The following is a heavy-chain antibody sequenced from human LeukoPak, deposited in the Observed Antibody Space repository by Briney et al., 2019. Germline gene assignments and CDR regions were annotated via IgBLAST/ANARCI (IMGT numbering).Heavy chain of an antibody. Sequence: ASVKVSCKGSGYTFTSYGISWVGQAPGQGVEWMGGISAYNGKKNYAQKLQGRVTMTTDPSTSTAYMELRSLRSDDTAVYYCARAMGELGYCSSTSCYVAPPDYWGQGTLVTVSS. CDR2: ISAYNGKK. J-gene: IGHJ4*02. CDR1: GYTFTSYG. D-gene: IGHD2-2*01. CDR3: ARAMGELGYCSSTSCYVAPPDY. V-gene: IGHV1-18*04.